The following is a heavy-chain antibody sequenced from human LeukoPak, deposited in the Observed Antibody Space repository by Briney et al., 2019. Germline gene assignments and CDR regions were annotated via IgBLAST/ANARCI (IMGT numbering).Heavy chain of an antibody. CDR3: VRSASYDSSGYYYDS. V-gene: IGHV3-74*01. Sequence: RGSLRLSCAGSGFTFSSFWLHWVRHAPGKGLVWVSRISPDGSTTNLADSVKGRCTISRDNPKNTLFLQMSSLRAEDTAVYYCVRSASYDSSGYYYDSWGQGTLVTVSS. J-gene: IGHJ4*02. D-gene: IGHD3-22*01. CDR1: GFTFSSFW. CDR2: ISPDGSTT.